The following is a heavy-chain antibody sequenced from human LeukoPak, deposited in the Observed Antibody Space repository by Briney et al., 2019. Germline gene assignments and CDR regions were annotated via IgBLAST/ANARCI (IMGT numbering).Heavy chain of an antibody. CDR1: GGSISSSSYY. CDR2: IYYSGST. J-gene: IGHJ5*02. Sequence: PSETLSLTCTVSGGSISSSSYYWGWIRQPPGKGLEWIGSIYYSGSTYYNPSLKSRVTISVDTSKNQFSLKLSSVTAADTAVYYCARAFFSGAFGELFLGWFDPWGQGTLVTVSS. V-gene: IGHV4-39*07. CDR3: ARAFFSGAFGELFLGWFDP. D-gene: IGHD3-10*01.